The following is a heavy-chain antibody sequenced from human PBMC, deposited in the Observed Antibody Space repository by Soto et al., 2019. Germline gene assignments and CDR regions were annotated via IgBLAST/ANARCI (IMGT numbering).Heavy chain of an antibody. D-gene: IGHD4-4*01. CDR2: FYDLDGT. J-gene: IGHJ3*01. CDR3: AAWHLQEHAYDV. CDR1: GLTVSGKKY. Sequence: GGSLRLSCAVSGLTVSGKKYVAWVRQAPGKGLEWVSGFYDLDGTYYADSLKGRFTTSGDSSRTIVYLQMNDLRPEDTAVYYCAAWHLQEHAYDVWGQGTTVTVSS. V-gene: IGHV3-53*01.